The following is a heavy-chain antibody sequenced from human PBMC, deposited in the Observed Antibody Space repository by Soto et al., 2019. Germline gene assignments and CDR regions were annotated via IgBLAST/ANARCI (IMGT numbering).Heavy chain of an antibody. V-gene: IGHV5-10-1*01. Sequence: ESLKISCKGSGYSFTSYWISWVRQMPGKGLEWMGRIDPSDSYTNYSPSFQGHVTISADKSISTAYLQWSSLKASDTAMYYCARGRVYSSSSLGYYYYGMDVWGQGATVTVSS. CDR3: ARGRVYSSSSLGYYYYGMDV. D-gene: IGHD6-6*01. CDR2: IDPSDSYT. J-gene: IGHJ6*02. CDR1: GYSFTSYW.